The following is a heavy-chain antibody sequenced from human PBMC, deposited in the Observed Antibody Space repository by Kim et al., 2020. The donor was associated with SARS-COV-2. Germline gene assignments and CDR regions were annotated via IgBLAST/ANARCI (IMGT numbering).Heavy chain of an antibody. CDR2: INTNTGNP. V-gene: IGHV7-4-1*02. CDR3: ARVVLLRDYGGRGEDDAFDI. J-gene: IGHJ3*02. D-gene: IGHD4-17*01. CDR1: GYTFTSYA. Sequence: ASVKVSCKASGYTFTSYAMNWVRQAPGQGLEWMGWINTNTGNPTYAQGFTGRFVFSLDTSVSTAYLQISSLKAEDTAVYYCARVVLLRDYGGRGEDDAFDIWGQGTMVTVSS.